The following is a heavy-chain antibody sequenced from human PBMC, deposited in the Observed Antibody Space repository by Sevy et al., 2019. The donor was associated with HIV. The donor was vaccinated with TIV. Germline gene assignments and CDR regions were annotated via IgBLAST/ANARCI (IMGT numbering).Heavy chain of an antibody. J-gene: IGHJ3*02. Sequence: GGSLRLSCAASGFTFSSYSMNWVRQAPGKGLEWVSSISSSSSYIYYVASVNGRFTISRDNAKNSLYLQMNSLRAEDTAVYYCARDDAFDIWGQWTMVTVSS. CDR3: ARDDAFDI. CDR2: ISSSSSYI. V-gene: IGHV3-21*01. CDR1: GFTFSSYS.